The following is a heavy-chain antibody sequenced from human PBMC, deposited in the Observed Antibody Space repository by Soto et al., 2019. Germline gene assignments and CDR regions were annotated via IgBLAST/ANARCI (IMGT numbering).Heavy chain of an antibody. CDR3: ARIQGWGFDY. V-gene: IGHV3-11*01. D-gene: IGHD3-16*01. J-gene: IGHJ4*02. CDR2: ITSSSGAM. Sequence: QVRLVESGGGLVKPGGSLRLSCAASGFTFSDYYMSWIRQAPGKGLEWVSYITSSSGAMYYEDSVKGRFTISRDNAKNSLYQQMNTLRAEDTAVYYCARIQGWGFDYWGQGTVVTVSP. CDR1: GFTFSDYY.